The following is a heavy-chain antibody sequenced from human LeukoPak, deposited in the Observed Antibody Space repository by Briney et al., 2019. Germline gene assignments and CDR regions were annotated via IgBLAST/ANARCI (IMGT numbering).Heavy chain of an antibody. J-gene: IGHJ4*02. V-gene: IGHV4-59*08. CDR1: GGYISGFY. D-gene: IGHD2/OR15-2a*01. Sequence: SETLSLTCTVSGGYISGFYWIWIPHPPGKGLQYIVYIYYSGSTNYNPSLKSRLTISVDTSKNHFSLSASSVTAEHTAVYYCARHYNSSTDYSYFDCWGPGTLVTAPS. CDR3: ARHYNSSTDYSYFDC. CDR2: IYYSGST.